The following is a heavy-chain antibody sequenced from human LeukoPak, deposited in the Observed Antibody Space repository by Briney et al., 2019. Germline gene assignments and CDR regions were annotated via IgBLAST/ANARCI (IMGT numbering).Heavy chain of an antibody. CDR3: AKDHGSGSYGLDY. Sequence: GGSLRLSCAASGFTFSSYGMHWVRQAPGEGLEWVAVISYDGSNKYYADSVKGRFTISRDNSKNTLYLQMNSLRAEDTAVYYCAKDHGSGSYGLDYWGQGTLVTVSS. CDR1: GFTFSSYG. J-gene: IGHJ4*02. V-gene: IGHV3-30*18. D-gene: IGHD3-10*01. CDR2: ISYDGSNK.